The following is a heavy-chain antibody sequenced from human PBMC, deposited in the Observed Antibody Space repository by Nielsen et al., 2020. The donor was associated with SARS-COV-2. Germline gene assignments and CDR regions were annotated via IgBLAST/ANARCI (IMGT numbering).Heavy chain of an antibody. V-gene: IGHV3-11*03. CDR2: ISSSSSYT. CDR3: ASMGATNDFDY. Sequence: GGSLRLSCAASGFTFSDYYMSWIRQAPGKGLEWVSYISSSSSYTNYADSVKGRFTISRDNAKNSLYLQMNSLRAEDTAVYYCASMGATNDFDYWGQGTLVTVSS. J-gene: IGHJ4*02. D-gene: IGHD5-12*01. CDR1: GFTFSDYY.